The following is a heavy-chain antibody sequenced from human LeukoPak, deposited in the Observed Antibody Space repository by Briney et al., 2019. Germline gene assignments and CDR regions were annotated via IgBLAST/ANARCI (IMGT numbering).Heavy chain of an antibody. D-gene: IGHD3-10*01. V-gene: IGHV3-30-3*01. J-gene: IGHJ4*02. CDR1: RYIHSSYA. Sequence: PGGSLRLSCVASRYIHSSYAMQWASQAPGKGLEWVAVISYDGSNKYYADSVKGRSTISRDNSKNTLHLQINSLRPEDTAVYYCDSARGSGHYYSPHHYWGKGTLVTVSS. CDR3: DSARGSGHYYSPHHY. CDR2: ISYDGSNK.